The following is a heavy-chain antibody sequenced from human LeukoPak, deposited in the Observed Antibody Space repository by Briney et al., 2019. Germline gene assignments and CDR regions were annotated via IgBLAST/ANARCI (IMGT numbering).Heavy chain of an antibody. D-gene: IGHD6-19*01. CDR1: GFLFRNYG. J-gene: IGHJ5*02. CDR3: ATMQWLEGVDWFDP. V-gene: IGHV3-30*02. CDR2: ILYDESNK. Sequence: GGALSLSCAASGFLFRNYGMHGVRQGPGKGLEGVAFILYDESNKFYEDSVKGRLTISRDNSKNILFLQMTSLRAEDTAVYYCATMQWLEGVDWFDPWGQGTLVTVSS.